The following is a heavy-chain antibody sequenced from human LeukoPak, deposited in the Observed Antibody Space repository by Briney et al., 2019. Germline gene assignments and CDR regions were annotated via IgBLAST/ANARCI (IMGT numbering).Heavy chain of an antibody. J-gene: IGHJ4*02. CDR3: AKKSSAVTGSLYFDY. CDR2: IKEDGSEK. D-gene: IGHD6-19*01. Sequence: GGSLRLSCAASGFTFSSYWMSWVRQAPEKGLEWVANIKEDGSEKYYVDSVKGRFTISRDNVNNSLYLQMNGLRAEDTAVYYCAKKSSAVTGSLYFDYWGQGTLVTVCS. V-gene: IGHV3-7*03. CDR1: GFTFSSYW.